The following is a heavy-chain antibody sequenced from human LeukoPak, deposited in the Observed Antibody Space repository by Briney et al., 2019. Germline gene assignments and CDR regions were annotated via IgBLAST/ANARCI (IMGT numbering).Heavy chain of an antibody. CDR2: ISGSGSST. J-gene: IGHJ3*02. V-gene: IGHV3-23*01. CDR3: AAAAGDYLDAFDI. CDR1: GFTFSTYA. D-gene: IGHD4-17*01. Sequence: GGSLRLSCAASGFTFSTYAMSWVRQAPGKGLEWVSGISGSGSSTSYADSVKGRFTISRDNSKNTVYLQMNSLRAEDTAVYYCAAAAGDYLDAFDIWGQGTMVTVSS.